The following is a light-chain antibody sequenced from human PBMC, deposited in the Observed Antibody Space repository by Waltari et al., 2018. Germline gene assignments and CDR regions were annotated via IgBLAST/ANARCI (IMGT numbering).Light chain of an antibody. CDR1: SSDVGKHNF. Sequence: QSALTQPPSASGSSGQSVTISCAGTSSDVGKHNFVSWYQQHPGKAPKLMIYDVNKRPAGVPDRFSGSKSGNTASLIVSGLQAEDEAVYFCCSFSGGNTILFGGGTKLTVL. J-gene: IGLJ2*01. CDR2: DVN. V-gene: IGLV2-8*01. CDR3: CSFSGGNTIL.